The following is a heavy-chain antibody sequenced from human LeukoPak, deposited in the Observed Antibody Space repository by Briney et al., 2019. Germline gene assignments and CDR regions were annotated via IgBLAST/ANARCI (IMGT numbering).Heavy chain of an antibody. CDR3: ARDPPRGYSYRTSIFDY. Sequence: PSETLSLTCTVSGGSISSSSYYWGWIRQPPGKGLEWIGSIYYSGSTYYNPSLKSRVTISVDTSKNQFSLKLSSVTAADTAVYYCARDPPRGYSYRTSIFDYWGQGTLVTVSS. J-gene: IGHJ4*02. CDR1: GGSISSSSYY. V-gene: IGHV4-39*07. D-gene: IGHD5-18*01. CDR2: IYYSGST.